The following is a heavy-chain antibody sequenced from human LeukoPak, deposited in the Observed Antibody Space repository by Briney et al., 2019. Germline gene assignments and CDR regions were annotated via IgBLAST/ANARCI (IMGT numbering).Heavy chain of an antibody. Sequence: SLRLSCAASGFTFSSSWMNWVRQSPGKGLEWVANIKEDGTEKYYVDSVKAPFTIFRDNAKNSLYLQMNSLRAEDTAVYYCARPHNNWRWYFDLWGRGTLVTVSS. J-gene: IGHJ2*01. CDR3: ARPHNNWRWYFDL. V-gene: IGHV3-7*03. CDR1: GFTFSSSW. CDR2: IKEDGTEK. D-gene: IGHD3-3*01.